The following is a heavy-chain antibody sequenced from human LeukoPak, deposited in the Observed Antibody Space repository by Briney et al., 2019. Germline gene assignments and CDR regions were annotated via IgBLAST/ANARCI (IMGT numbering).Heavy chain of an antibody. J-gene: IGHJ4*02. CDR1: GGSISGYY. CDR2: IYYIGST. CDR3: GRNNYNPSLTSRVSTSVDRSTNQFFLKVRSVTAADTAMYYCARVSPHPWIRATADLDY. Sequence: PSETLSLTCTVSGGSISGYYWSWLRQPPGKGLEWIGYIYYIGSTNYNPSLKSRFSMSVDISTNQFFLKCRSVTAADTAIYYVGRNNYNPSLTSRVSTSVDRSTNQFFLKVRSVTAADTAMYYCARVSPHPWIRATADLDYWGQGALVTVSS. V-gene: IGHV4-59*12. D-gene: IGHD3-10*01.